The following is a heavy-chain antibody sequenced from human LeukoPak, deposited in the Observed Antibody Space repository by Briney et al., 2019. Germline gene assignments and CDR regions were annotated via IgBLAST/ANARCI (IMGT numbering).Heavy chain of an antibody. Sequence: VASVKVSCKASGGTSSSYTISWVRQAPGQGLEWMGRIIPILGIANYAQKFQGRVTITADESTSTAYMELSSLRSEDTAVYYCASTSELLWFGELYYFDYWGQGTLVTVSS. D-gene: IGHD3-10*01. CDR1: GGTSSSYT. CDR3: ASTSELLWFGELYYFDY. CDR2: IIPILGIA. V-gene: IGHV1-69*02. J-gene: IGHJ4*02.